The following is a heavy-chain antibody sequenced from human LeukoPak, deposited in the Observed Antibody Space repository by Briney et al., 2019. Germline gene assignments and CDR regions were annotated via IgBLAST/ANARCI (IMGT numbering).Heavy chain of an antibody. CDR2: ITSGGST. CDR3: SKRLXXWYFD. V-gene: IGHV3-23*01. J-gene: IGHJ2*01. CDR1: GFTFSIYA. Sequence: GGSLRLSCAASGFTFSIYAMSWVRQAPGKGLEWVSAITSGGSTYYADSVKGRITISRDSSKNTLFLQMNSLRAEDTAVYYCSKRLXXWYFD.